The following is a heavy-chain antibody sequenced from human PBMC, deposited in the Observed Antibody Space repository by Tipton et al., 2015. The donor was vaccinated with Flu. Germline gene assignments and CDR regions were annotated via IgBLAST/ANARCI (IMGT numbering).Heavy chain of an antibody. Sequence: SLRLSCAASGFTVSSKYMGRVRQAPGKGLQWVSVIYRGGTTYVADSVKGRCTISRDNSKNTLYLQWNSLTTEDTAVYYCATLGNSGTDGFGIWGQGTMVTISS. D-gene: IGHD5-12*01. CDR1: GFTVSSKY. J-gene: IGHJ3*02. CDR2: IYRGGTT. V-gene: IGHV3-66*02. CDR3: ATLGNSGTDGFGI.